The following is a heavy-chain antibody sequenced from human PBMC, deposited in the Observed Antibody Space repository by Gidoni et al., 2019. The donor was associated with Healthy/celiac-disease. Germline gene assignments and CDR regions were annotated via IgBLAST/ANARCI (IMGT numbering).Heavy chain of an antibody. CDR2: INPNSGGT. CDR3: ARGSCSSTSCDAFDI. V-gene: IGHV1-2*04. D-gene: IGHD2-2*01. Sequence: QLQLVQSGAAVQKPGASVTVSCKASGYTFTGYYMHWVRQAPGQGLEWMGWINPNSGGTNYAQKFQGWVTMTRDTSISTAYMELSRLRSDDTAVYYCARGSCSSTSCDAFDIWGQGTMVTVSS. CDR1: GYTFTGYY. J-gene: IGHJ3*02.